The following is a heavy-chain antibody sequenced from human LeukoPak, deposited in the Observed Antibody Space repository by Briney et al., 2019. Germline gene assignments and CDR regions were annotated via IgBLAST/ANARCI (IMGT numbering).Heavy chain of an antibody. V-gene: IGHV3-53*01. Sequence: GGSLRLSCAASGFTVSSNYMSWVRQAPGKGLEWVSVIYSGGSTYYADSVKGRFTISRDNSKNTLYLQMNSLRAEDTAVYYCARDRYYYYGMDVWGQGTTVTVSS. CDR2: IYSGGST. CDR1: GFTVSSNY. J-gene: IGHJ6*02. CDR3: ARDRYYYYGMDV.